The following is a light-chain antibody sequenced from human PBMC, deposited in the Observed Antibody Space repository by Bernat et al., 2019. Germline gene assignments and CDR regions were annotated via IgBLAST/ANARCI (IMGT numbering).Light chain of an antibody. Sequence: TGLTQPPSLSKALGQTVTLTCSGDINNVGDHGANCLQQLPGHPPNFLLYRNGNRPSGVSERFSASRSGNTASLTIAGLQPEDEADYYCSAWDRSPLLHLFGGGTRLTVL. V-gene: IGLV10-54*04. CDR2: RNG. CDR1: INNVGDHG. J-gene: IGLJ3*02. CDR3: SAWDRSPLLHL.